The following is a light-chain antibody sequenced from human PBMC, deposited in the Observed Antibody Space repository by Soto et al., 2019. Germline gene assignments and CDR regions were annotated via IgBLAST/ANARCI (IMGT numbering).Light chain of an antibody. CDR1: GSDIGDYKY. J-gene: IGLJ1*01. V-gene: IGLV2-14*01. Sequence: QSALTQPASVSGSPGQSITISCTGTGSDIGDYKYVSWYQQHPGKAPKLMIYEVSNRPSGVSNRFSCSKSGNTASLTLSRLQADVEADYYCSSYRSSNTPYVFGTGTKLTVL. CDR2: EVS. CDR3: SSYRSSNTPYV.